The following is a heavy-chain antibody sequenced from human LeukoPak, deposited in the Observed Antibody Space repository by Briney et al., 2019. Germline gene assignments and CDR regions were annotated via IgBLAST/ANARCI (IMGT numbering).Heavy chain of an antibody. CDR1: GGSISSYY. J-gene: IGHJ6*03. CDR3: ARRVVVPAARPGHYYYYYMDV. Sequence: PSETLSLTGTVAGGSISSYYWSWIRQPPGKGLEGIGYIYTSGSTNYNPSLKSRVTISVDTSKNQFSLKLSSVTAADTAVYYCARRVVVPAARPGHYYYYYMDVWGKGTTVTVSS. CDR2: IYTSGST. V-gene: IGHV4-4*09. D-gene: IGHD2-2*01.